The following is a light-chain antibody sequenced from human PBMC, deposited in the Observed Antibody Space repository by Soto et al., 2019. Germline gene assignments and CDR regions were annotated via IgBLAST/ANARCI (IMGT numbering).Light chain of an antibody. CDR1: QTIRDY. Sequence: DIEMTQSPSSLSASVGDRVTISCRASQTIRDYLNWYQQKPGKAPKLLSCAASSLQSGVPSRFRGSGSGTDFTLTISCLKSEDFETYYCQQYYSYPRTFGQGTKVDIK. CDR3: QQYYSYPRT. J-gene: IGKJ1*01. V-gene: IGKV1-39*01. CDR2: AAS.